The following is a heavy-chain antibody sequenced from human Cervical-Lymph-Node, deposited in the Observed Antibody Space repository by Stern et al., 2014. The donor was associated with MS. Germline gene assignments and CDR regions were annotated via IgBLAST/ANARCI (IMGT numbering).Heavy chain of an antibody. V-gene: IGHV1-18*01. CDR1: GYRFDSVG. D-gene: IGHD6-19*01. CDR2: MSSYEGET. CDR3: AKDRAVPASSSDV. J-gene: IGHJ4*02. Sequence: VQLVESGPEVKKPGASVKVSCKASGYRFDSVGVSWVRQAPGQGLEWVGWMSSYEGETFCGHQCQGRVTLTTETSTSTAYMEMRSLRSDDTAVYYCAKDRAVPASSSDVWGQGTLVTVSA.